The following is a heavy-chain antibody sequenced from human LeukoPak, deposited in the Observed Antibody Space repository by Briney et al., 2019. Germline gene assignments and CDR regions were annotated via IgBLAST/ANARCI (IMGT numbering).Heavy chain of an antibody. CDR2: IHSDGSST. V-gene: IGHV3-74*01. J-gene: IGHJ6*02. D-gene: IGHD1-1*01. CDR1: GFTFSIHW. CDR3: ARDLEVQDYCYYGMDV. Sequence: PGGSLRLSCAASGFTFSIHWMHWVRQAPGKGLVWVSRIHSDGSSTSYADSVKGRFTISRDNAKNTLYLQMNSLRAEDTAVYYCARDLEVQDYCYYGMDVRGQGTTVTVSS.